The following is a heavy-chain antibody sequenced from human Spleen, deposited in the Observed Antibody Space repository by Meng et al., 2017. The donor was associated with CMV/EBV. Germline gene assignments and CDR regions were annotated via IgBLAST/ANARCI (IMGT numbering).Heavy chain of an antibody. CDR1: GFTISSFA. V-gene: IGHV3-23*01. Sequence: LSFAASGFTISSFAMSWPRQAPGKGLYWFSAISSRDGTTYYADSVPGHFTLSRANSKSTLSLQMNSLRAEDTAVYSCAKERHDVFENWGQGTMVTVSS. J-gene: IGHJ3*02. CDR3: AKERHDVFEN. CDR2: ISSRDGTT.